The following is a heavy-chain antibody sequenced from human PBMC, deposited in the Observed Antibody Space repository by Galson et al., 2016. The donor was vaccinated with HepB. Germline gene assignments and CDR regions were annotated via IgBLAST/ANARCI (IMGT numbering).Heavy chain of an antibody. CDR2: ISWNSNKI. V-gene: IGHV3-9*01. D-gene: IGHD5-18*01. CDR1: GFTFTDFA. CDR3: AKSGLQLWPEYYFDS. J-gene: IGHJ4*02. Sequence: SLRLSCAASGFTFTDFAMHWVRQAPGKGLEWVSGISWNSNKIVYADSVKGRFTISRDNAKNSLYMQMNSLKSEDTALYYCAKSGLQLWPEYYFDSWGQGTLVTVSS.